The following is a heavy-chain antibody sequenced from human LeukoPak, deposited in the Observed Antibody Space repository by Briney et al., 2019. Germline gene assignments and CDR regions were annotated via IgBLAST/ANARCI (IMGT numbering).Heavy chain of an antibody. CDR2: IYHSGST. J-gene: IGHJ4*02. Sequence: PSETLSLTCAVSGGSISSSNWWSWVRQPPGKGLEWIGEIYHSGSTNYNPSLKSRVTISVDKSKNQSSLKLSSVTAADTAVYYCATRSLEPHYTTAYDYWGQGTLVTVSS. D-gene: IGHD3-3*01. V-gene: IGHV4-4*02. CDR1: GGSISSSNW. CDR3: ATRSLEPHYTTAYDY.